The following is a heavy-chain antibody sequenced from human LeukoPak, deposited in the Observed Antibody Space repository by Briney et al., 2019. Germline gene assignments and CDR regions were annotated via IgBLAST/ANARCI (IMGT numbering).Heavy chain of an antibody. Sequence: ASVKVSCKASGGTFTSYGISWVRQAPGQGLEWMGWISAYNGNTNYAQKLQGRVTMTTDTSTSTAYMELRSLRSDDTAVYYCARDGDTYYYDSSDLFDYWGQGTLVTVSS. CDR2: ISAYNGNT. CDR1: GGTFTSYG. J-gene: IGHJ4*02. CDR3: ARDGDTYYYDSSDLFDY. V-gene: IGHV1-18*01. D-gene: IGHD3-22*01.